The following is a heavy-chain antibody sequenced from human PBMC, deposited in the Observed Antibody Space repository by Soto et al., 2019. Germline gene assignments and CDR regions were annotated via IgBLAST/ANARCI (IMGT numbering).Heavy chain of an antibody. CDR2: IYYTGTT. Sequence: QVQLQESGPGLVKPSDTLSLTCAVSGYSISTSNWWGWIPQPPGKGLEWIGYIYYTGTTYYTPSLKSRVTMSVDTAKNQFSLKLTAVTAVDTAVYFCARGEVQGPIEYWGQGTLVIVSS. J-gene: IGHJ4*02. D-gene: IGHD3-16*01. CDR1: GYSISTSNW. CDR3: ARGEVQGPIEY. V-gene: IGHV4-28*01.